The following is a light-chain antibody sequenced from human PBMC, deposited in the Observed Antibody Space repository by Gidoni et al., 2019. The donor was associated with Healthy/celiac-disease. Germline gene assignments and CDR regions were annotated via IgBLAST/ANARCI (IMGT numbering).Light chain of an antibody. J-gene: IGLJ1*01. CDR3: AAWDDSLSGFYV. V-gene: IGLV1-47*01. CDR2: RNN. CDR1: SPNIGSNY. Sequence: SVLPPPPSAFGTPGQRVTTSCSGSSPNIGSNYVYWYQQLPGTAPKRLIYRNNQRPSGVPDRFSGSKSGTSASLAISGLRSEDEADYYCAAWDDSLSGFYVFGTGTKVTVL.